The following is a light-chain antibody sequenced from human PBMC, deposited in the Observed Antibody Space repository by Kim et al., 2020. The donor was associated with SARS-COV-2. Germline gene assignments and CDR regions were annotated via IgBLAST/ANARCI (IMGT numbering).Light chain of an antibody. CDR2: DAS. CDR1: QSVGTN. Sequence: IVMTQSPATLSVSPGDRATLSCRADQSVGTNLAWYQQKPGQAPGLLISDASTRATGVPRRFSGSGSGTEFTLTISSLQSEDFAVYYCQQYENLPPWTFGQGTKVDIK. J-gene: IGKJ1*01. CDR3: QQYENLPPWT. V-gene: IGKV3-15*01.